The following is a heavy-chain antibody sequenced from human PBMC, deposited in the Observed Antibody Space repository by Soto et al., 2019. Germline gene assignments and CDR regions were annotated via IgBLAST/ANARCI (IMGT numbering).Heavy chain of an antibody. Sequence: SETLSLTCTVSGGAVSSGTYYWIWIRQPPGKVLEWIGHIYFTGITNYNPSLKSRVTMSLDTSRNQFSLKLSSVTAADTAVYYCTRGPPRVQWFDPWGLGTLVTVSS. J-gene: IGHJ5*02. CDR3: TRGPPRVQWFDP. V-gene: IGHV4-61*01. CDR1: GGAVSSGTYY. CDR2: IYFTGIT.